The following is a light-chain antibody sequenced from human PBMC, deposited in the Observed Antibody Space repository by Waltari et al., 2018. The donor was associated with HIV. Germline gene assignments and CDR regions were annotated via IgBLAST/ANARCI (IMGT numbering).Light chain of an antibody. J-gene: IGLJ2*01. CDR1: KLGDKY. Sequence: SYELVQPPSVSVSPGQTASITCSGDKLGDKYACWYQQKPGQSPVLVISQDNKRPTGIPERFYGSNSGNTATLTVSGTQAMDEADYYCHTWDNAIAVFGGGTKLTVL. V-gene: IGLV3-1*01. CDR2: QDN. CDR3: HTWDNAIAV.